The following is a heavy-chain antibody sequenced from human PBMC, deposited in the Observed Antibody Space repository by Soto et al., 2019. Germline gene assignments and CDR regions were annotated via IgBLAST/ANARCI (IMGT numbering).Heavy chain of an antibody. CDR2: IRSKANSYAT. Sequence: GGSLRLSCAASGFTFSGSAMHWVRQASGKGLEWVGRIRSKANSYATAYSASVKGRFTISRDDSKNTAYLQMNSLKTEDTAVYDCTPHCRSTSCYDAFDIWGQGTMVTVSS. V-gene: IGHV3-73*01. CDR1: GFTFSGSA. D-gene: IGHD2-2*01. CDR3: TPHCRSTSCYDAFDI. J-gene: IGHJ3*02.